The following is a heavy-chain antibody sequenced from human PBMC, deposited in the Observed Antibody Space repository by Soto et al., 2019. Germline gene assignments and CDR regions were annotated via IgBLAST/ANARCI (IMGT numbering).Heavy chain of an antibody. V-gene: IGHV5-51*01. Sequence: VESVTISCEGSGYRFTRFWIVWALQMPGKGLEWLGIIYPGDADIRYTPSFQGQVTMSADKSISTAYLQWSSLKASDTAIYYCARGIEMARIGWFDPWGQGTMVTVSS. CDR1: GYRFTRFW. CDR2: IYPGDADI. CDR3: ARGIEMARIGWFDP. D-gene: IGHD5-12*01. J-gene: IGHJ5*02.